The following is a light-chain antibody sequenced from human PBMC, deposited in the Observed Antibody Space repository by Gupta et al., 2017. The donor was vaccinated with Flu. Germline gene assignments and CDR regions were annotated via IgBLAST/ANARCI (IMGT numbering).Light chain of an antibody. CDR2: GNN. Sequence: SVLTQPSSVSGAPGQRVAISCTGSSSNIGADNDVPWYQQLTGAAPRLLIYGNNRRPSGVPDRISGSKSGTSASLVTTGLQTEDEADYYCQPLDDTRSGWVFGGGTKLTVL. V-gene: IGLV1-40*01. CDR3: QPLDDTRSGWV. J-gene: IGLJ3*02. CDR1: SSNIGADND.